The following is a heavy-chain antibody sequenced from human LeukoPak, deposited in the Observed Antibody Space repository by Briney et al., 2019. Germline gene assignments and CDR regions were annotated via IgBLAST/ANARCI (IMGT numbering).Heavy chain of an antibody. CDR3: ARQISGNKDY. CDR2: IFYRESFSYGGTT. Sequence: PSETLSLTCTVSDVSISGYYWIWIRQPPGRSLEYIGSIFYRESFSYGGTTFYNPSLQSRVTISVDTSKNAFSLRLTSVTAADTAVYYCARQISGNKDYWGQGTLATVSS. CDR1: DVSISGYY. D-gene: IGHD1/OR15-1a*01. V-gene: IGHV4-59*05. J-gene: IGHJ4*02.